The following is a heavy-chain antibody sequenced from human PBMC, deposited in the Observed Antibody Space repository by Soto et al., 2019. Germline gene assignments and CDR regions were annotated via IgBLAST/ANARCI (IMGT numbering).Heavy chain of an antibody. V-gene: IGHV4-4*02. CDR3: ARVVDVLRYFDWLSPDAFDI. J-gene: IGHJ3*02. Sequence: QVQLQESGPGLVKPSGTLSLTCAVSGGSISSSNWWSWVRQPPGKGLEWIGGIYHSGSTNYNPSLKSRVTISVDKSKNQFSLKLSSVTAADTAVYYCARVVDVLRYFDWLSPDAFDIWGQGTMVTVSS. CDR1: GGSISSSNW. CDR2: IYHSGST. D-gene: IGHD3-9*01.